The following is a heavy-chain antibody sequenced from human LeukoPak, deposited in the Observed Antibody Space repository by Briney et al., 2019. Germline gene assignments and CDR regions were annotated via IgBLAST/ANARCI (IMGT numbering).Heavy chain of an antibody. CDR1: GGSISSYY. CDR2: IYYSGST. J-gene: IGHJ4*02. CDR3: ARGGSGWSDVFFDY. Sequence: PSETLSLTCTVSGGSISSYYWSWIRQPPGKGLEWIGYIYYSGSTNYNPSLKSRVTISVDTSKNQFSLKLSSVTAADTAVYYCARGGSGWSDVFFDYWGQGTLVTVSS. D-gene: IGHD6-19*01. V-gene: IGHV4-59*01.